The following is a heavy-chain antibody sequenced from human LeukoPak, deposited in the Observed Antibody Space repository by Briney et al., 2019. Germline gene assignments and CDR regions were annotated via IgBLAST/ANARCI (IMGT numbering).Heavy chain of an antibody. Sequence: PGGSLRLSCAASGFTFSSYEMNWVRQAPGKGLEWVSYISSSGSTIYYADSVKGRFAISRDNAKNSLYLQMNSLRAEDTAVYYCARDLYDSSGQDYWGQGTLVTVSS. D-gene: IGHD3-22*01. CDR1: GFTFSSYE. CDR3: ARDLYDSSGQDY. CDR2: ISSSGSTI. V-gene: IGHV3-48*03. J-gene: IGHJ4*02.